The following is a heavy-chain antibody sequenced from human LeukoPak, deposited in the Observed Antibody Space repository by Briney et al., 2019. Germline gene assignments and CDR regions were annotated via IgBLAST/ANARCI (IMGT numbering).Heavy chain of an antibody. CDR1: GGSISSYY. CDR2: IYYSGTT. Sequence: SETLSLTCTVSGGSISSYYWSWIRQPPGKALEWIGYIYYSGTTNYNPSLKSRVTILVDTSKNQFSLKLSSVTAADTAVYYCARGVYIAAAQYGYWGQGTLVTVSS. CDR3: ARGVYIAAAQYGY. V-gene: IGHV4-59*01. D-gene: IGHD6-13*01. J-gene: IGHJ4*02.